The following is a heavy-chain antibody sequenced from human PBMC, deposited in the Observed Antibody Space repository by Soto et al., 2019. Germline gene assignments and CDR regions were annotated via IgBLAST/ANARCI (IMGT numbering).Heavy chain of an antibody. CDR2: IYYSGST. V-gene: IGHV4-31*03. CDR3: ARSSTLGPDIVVVPADLYFDY. D-gene: IGHD2-2*01. CDR1: GGSISSGGYY. Sequence: SETLSLTCTVSGGSISSGGYYWSWIRQHPGKGLEWIGYIYYSGSTYYNPSLKSRVTISVDTSKNQFSLKLSSVTAADTAVYYCARSSTLGPDIVVVPADLYFDYWGQGTLVTVSS. J-gene: IGHJ4*02.